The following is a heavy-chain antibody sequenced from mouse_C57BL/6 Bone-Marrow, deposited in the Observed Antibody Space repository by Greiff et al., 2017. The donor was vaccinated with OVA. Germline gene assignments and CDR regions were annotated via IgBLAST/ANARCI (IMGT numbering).Heavy chain of an antibody. CDR1: GFTFSSYG. Sequence: DVHLVESGGDLVKPGGSLKLSCAASGFTFSSYGMSWVRQTPDKRLEWVATISSGGSYTYYPDSVKGRFTISRDNAKNTLYLQMSSLKSEDTAMYYCARLYYGIYYAMDYWGQGTSVTVSS. CDR2: ISSGGSYT. J-gene: IGHJ4*01. D-gene: IGHD1-2*01. V-gene: IGHV5-6*01. CDR3: ARLYYGIYYAMDY.